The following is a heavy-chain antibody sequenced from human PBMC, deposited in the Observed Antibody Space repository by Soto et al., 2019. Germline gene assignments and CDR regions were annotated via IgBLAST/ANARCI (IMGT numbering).Heavy chain of an antibody. CDR3: ATLEYLPYYGMDV. CDR2: INPNSGGT. V-gene: IGHV1-2*02. D-gene: IGHD2-2*01. Sequence: ASVKVSCKASGYTFTGYYMHWVRQAPGQGLEWMGWINPNSGGTNYAQKFQGRVTMTRDTSISTAYMELSRLRSDDTAVYYCATLEYLPYYGMDVWRQGITVPVSS. J-gene: IGHJ6*02. CDR1: GYTFTGYY.